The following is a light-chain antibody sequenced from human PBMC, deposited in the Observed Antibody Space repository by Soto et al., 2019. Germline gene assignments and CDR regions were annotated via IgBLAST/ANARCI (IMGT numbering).Light chain of an antibody. J-gene: IGKJ1*01. V-gene: IGKV1-5*03. CDR1: QSISSW. Sequence: DIQMTQSPSTLSASVGDRVTITCRASQSISSWLAWYQQKPGKAPKLLIYKASSLESGVPSRFSGSGSGTEFTRTISSLQPDDFATYYCQQYNSWTFGQGTKVEIK. CDR3: QQYNSWT. CDR2: KAS.